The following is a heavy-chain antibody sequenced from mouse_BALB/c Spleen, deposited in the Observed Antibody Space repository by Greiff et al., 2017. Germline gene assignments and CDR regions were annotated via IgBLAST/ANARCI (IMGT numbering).Heavy chain of an antibody. CDR1: GFTFSSYT. J-gene: IGHJ4*01. D-gene: IGHD1-1*01. CDR3: ARQHYGSSYYYAMDY. CDR2: ISNGGGST. Sequence: EVKLQESGGGLVQPGGSLKLSCAASGFTFSSYTMSWVRQTPEKRLEWVAYISNGGGSTYYPDTVKGRFTISRDNAKNTLYLQMSSLKSEDTAMYYCARQHYGSSYYYAMDYWGQGTSVTVSS. V-gene: IGHV5-12-2*01.